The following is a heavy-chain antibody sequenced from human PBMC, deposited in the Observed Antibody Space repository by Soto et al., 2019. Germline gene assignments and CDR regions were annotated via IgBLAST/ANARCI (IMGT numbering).Heavy chain of an antibody. CDR1: GFTFDDYA. D-gene: IGHD1-26*01. Sequence: SLRLSCAASGFTFDDYAMHWVRQAPGKGLEWVSGISWNSGSIGYADSVKGRFTISRDNAKNSLYLQMNSLRAEDTALYYCAKGQVGATTGGFDYWGQGTLVTSPQ. CDR3: AKGQVGATTGGFDY. J-gene: IGHJ4*02. V-gene: IGHV3-9*01. CDR2: ISWNSGSI.